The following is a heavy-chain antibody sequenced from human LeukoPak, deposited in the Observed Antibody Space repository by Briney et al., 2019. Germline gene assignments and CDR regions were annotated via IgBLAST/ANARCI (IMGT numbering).Heavy chain of an antibody. D-gene: IGHD2-2*01. CDR3: ARSGYCSSTSCTDDYYYGMDV. CDR1: GFTFSSYS. V-gene: IGHV3-48*02. J-gene: IGHJ6*02. Sequence: GGSLRLSCAASGFTFSSYSMNWVRQAPGKGLEWVSYISSSSSTMYYADSVKGRFTISRDNAKNSLYLQMNSLRDEDTAVYYCARSGYCSSTSCTDDYYYGMDVWGQGTTVTVSS. CDR2: ISSSSSTM.